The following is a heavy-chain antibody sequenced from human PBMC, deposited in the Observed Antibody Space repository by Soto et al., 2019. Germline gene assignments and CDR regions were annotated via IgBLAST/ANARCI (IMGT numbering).Heavy chain of an antibody. CDR2: IYHSGST. V-gene: IGHV4-30-2*01. CDR3: ARAPDY. CDR1: GGSISSGGYS. J-gene: IGHJ4*02. Sequence: SETLSLTCAVSGGSISSGGYSWSWIRQPPGKGLEWIGYIYHSGSTYYNPSLKSRVTISVDRSKNQFSLKLTSVTAADTAVYYCARAPDYWGQGTLVTVSS.